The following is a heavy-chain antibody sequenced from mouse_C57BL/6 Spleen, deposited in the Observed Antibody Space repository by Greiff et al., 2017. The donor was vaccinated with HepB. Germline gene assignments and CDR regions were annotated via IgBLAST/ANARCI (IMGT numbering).Heavy chain of an antibody. CDR2: IWSGGST. D-gene: IGHD2-3*01. Sequence: VKLQESGPGLVQPSQSLSITCTVSGFSLTSYGVHWVRQSPGKGLEWLGVIWSGGSTDYNAAFISRLSISKDNSKSQVFFKMNSLQADDTAIYYCASLYDGYYDAMDYWGQGTSVTVSS. CDR3: ASLYDGYYDAMDY. CDR1: GFSLTSYG. V-gene: IGHV2-2*01. J-gene: IGHJ4*01.